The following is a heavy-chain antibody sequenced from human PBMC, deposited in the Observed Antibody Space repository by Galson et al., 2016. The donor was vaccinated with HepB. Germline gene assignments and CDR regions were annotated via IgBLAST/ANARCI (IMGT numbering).Heavy chain of an antibody. Sequence: SLRLSCAASGFKFEKNGMSWVRQAPGKGLEWVSGISGRGSHTYYADSVKDRFTISRDTSNNTLYLQMSSLRDEDTAVYYCAKDWLYYYGSGTFAPSDSWGRGALVTVSS. CDR3: AKDWLYYYGSGTFAPSDS. J-gene: IGHJ4*02. CDR2: ISGRGSHT. D-gene: IGHD3-10*01. V-gene: IGHV3-23*01. CDR1: GFKFEKNG.